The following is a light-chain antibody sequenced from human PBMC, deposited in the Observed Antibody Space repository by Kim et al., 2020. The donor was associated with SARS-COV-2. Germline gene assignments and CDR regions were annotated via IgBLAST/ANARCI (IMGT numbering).Light chain of an antibody. CDR3: QQRSDWPIT. Sequence: FSQGGRSPLSRRARQSGKSYLAGYRQKPGQAPRLLSYDASNRATGIPARFSGSGSGTDFTLTISSLEPEDFAVYYCQQRSDWPITFGQGTRLEIK. V-gene: IGKV3-11*01. CDR1: QSGKSY. J-gene: IGKJ5*01. CDR2: DAS.